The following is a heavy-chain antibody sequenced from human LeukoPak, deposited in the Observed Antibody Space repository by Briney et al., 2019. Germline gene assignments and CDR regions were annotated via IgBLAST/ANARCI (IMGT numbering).Heavy chain of an antibody. D-gene: IGHD1-14*01. CDR2: IIPIFGTA. Sequence: ASVKVSCKASGGTFSSYAISWVRQAPGQGLEWMGGIIPIFGTANYAQKFQGRVTITADESTSTAYMELSSLRSEDTAVYYCARGPGTKDYYYYYYMDVWGKGTTVTISS. J-gene: IGHJ6*03. V-gene: IGHV1-69*13. CDR3: ARGPGTKDYYYYYYMDV. CDR1: GGTFSSYA.